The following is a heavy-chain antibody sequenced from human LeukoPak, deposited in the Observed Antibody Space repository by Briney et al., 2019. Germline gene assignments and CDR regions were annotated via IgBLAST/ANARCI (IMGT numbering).Heavy chain of an antibody. D-gene: IGHD1-14*01. V-gene: IGHV4-4*09. CDR3: ASQAQDGTDNYFDP. CDR1: SGSISGHY. Sequence: SETLSLTCTVSSGSISGHYWSWIRQSPGRGLEWIGNIYTSGITKYNPSLNSRVTISIDTSKNRFSLKVTSMTAAGTAIYYCASQAQDGTDNYFDPWGRGILVTVSS. J-gene: IGHJ5*02. CDR2: IYTSGIT.